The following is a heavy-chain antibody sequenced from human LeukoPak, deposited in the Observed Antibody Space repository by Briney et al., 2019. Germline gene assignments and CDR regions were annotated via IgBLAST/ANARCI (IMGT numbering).Heavy chain of an antibody. D-gene: IGHD6-19*01. CDR2: FDPEDGET. Sequence: ASVTVSCKVSGYTLTELSMHWVRQAPGKGLEWMGGFDPEDGETIYAQKFQGRVTMTEDTSTDTAYMELSSLRSEDTAVYYCATGVYKWRRVYYYYYMDVWGKGTTVTVSS. CDR3: ATGVYKWRRVYYYYYMDV. J-gene: IGHJ6*03. CDR1: GYTLTELS. V-gene: IGHV1-24*01.